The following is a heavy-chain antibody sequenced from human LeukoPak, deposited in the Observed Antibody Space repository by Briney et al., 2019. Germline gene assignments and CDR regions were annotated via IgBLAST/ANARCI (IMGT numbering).Heavy chain of an antibody. Sequence: PSETLSLTCTVSGGSLSTYYWSWIRQPPGKGLEWVGYIYYSGSPNYNPSLKSRVTLSLDRPKNQFSLKLSSVTAADTAVYYCARVEATWFDPWGQGTLVTVSS. J-gene: IGHJ5*02. CDR2: IYYSGSP. CDR1: GGSLSTYY. D-gene: IGHD3-3*01. CDR3: ARVEATWFDP. V-gene: IGHV4-59*08.